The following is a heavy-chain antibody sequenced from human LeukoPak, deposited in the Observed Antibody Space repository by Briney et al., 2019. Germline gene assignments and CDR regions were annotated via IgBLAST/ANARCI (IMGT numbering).Heavy chain of an antibody. CDR2: TYYRSKWYN. Sequence: SQTLSLTCAISGDSVASNNDAWNWIRHSPSRGLEWLGRTYYRSKWYNDYAVSVKGRITINPDTSGNKFSLHLNSVTPEDSAVYYCARSAGGTVDYWGQGALVTVSS. J-gene: IGHJ4*02. V-gene: IGHV6-1*01. CDR3: ARSAGGTVDY. CDR1: GDSVASNNDA. D-gene: IGHD6-13*01.